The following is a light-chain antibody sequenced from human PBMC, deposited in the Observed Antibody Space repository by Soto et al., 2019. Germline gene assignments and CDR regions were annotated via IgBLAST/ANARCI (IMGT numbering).Light chain of an antibody. V-gene: IGLV1-40*01. Sequence: QSVLTQPPSVSGAPGQIVTISCIGSSSNIGAGSDVHWYQQSPGRVPKLLVYGNKHRPSGVPDRFSASKSGTSASLAITGLQADDEADYYCQSYDNNLRGVLFGGGTKLTVL. CDR2: GNK. J-gene: IGLJ2*01. CDR1: SSNIGAGSD. CDR3: QSYDNNLRGVL.